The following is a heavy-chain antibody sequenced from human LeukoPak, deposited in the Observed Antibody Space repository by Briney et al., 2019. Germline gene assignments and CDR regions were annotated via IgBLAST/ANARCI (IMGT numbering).Heavy chain of an antibody. CDR1: GGSISSYY. CDR3: ARDRSGYDSTFDY. V-gene: IGHV4-59*12. D-gene: IGHD5-12*01. Sequence: SETLSLTCAVSGGSISSYYWSWIRQPPGKGLEWIGYIYYSGSTNYNPSLKSRVTISVDTSKNQFSLKLSSVTAADTAVYYCARDRSGYDSTFDYWGQGTLVTVSS. J-gene: IGHJ4*02. CDR2: IYYSGST.